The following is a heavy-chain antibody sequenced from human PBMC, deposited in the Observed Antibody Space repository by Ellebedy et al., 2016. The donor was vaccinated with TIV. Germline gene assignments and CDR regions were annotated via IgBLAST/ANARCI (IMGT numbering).Heavy chain of an antibody. D-gene: IGHD5-18*01. V-gene: IGHV1-8*01. J-gene: IGHJ6*03. CDR3: GTPMVGDFSYYYMDV. CDR2: VNPNSGYT. Sequence: ASVKVSXKASRYTFTSYDIHWVRQAPGQGLEWMGWVNPNSGYTGYAQMFQGGVTMTRNTSINTAYMELRSLRSDDTAVYYCGTPMVGDFSYYYMDVWGKGTTVTVSS. CDR1: RYTFTSYD.